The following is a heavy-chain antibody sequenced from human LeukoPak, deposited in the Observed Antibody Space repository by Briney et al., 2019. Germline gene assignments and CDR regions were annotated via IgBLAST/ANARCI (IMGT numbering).Heavy chain of an antibody. V-gene: IGHV3-7*05. Sequence: GGSLRLSCAASGFTFSSYWMSWVRQAPGKGQEWVANIKQDGSEKYYVDSVKGRFTISRDNAKNSLYLEMNSLSAEDTAVYYCVRERTNYYDSSGYYWGQGTLVTVSS. CDR1: GFTFSSYW. D-gene: IGHD3-22*01. CDR2: IKQDGSEK. J-gene: IGHJ4*02. CDR3: VRERTNYYDSSGYY.